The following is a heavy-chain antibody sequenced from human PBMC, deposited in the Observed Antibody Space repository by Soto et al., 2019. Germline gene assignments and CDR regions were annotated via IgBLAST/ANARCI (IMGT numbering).Heavy chain of an antibody. CDR3: ARDFSGSYSSDAFDI. V-gene: IGHV3-53*01. D-gene: IGHD1-26*01. CDR1: GFTVSSNY. CDR2: IHSGGSS. J-gene: IGHJ3*02. Sequence: GGSLRLSCAASGFTVSSNYMSWVRQAPGKGLEWVSLIHSGGSSYNADSVKGRFTISRDNSKNTLYLQMNSLRAEDTAVYYCARDFSGSYSSDAFDIWGQGTMVTVSS.